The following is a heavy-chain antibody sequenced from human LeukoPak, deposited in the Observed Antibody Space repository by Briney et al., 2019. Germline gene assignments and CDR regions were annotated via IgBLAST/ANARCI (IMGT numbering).Heavy chain of an antibody. J-gene: IGHJ4*02. D-gene: IGHD6-6*01. Sequence: GGSLRLSCAASGFSFSSYAMTWVRQAPGKGLEWVSAISDSGTSTYYADSVKGRFSISRDNSKNTLYLQMNSMRADDTAVYYCAKEVYSSSSGFRFDYRGQGTLVTVSS. CDR2: ISDSGTST. V-gene: IGHV3-23*01. CDR1: GFSFSSYA. CDR3: AKEVYSSSSGFRFDY.